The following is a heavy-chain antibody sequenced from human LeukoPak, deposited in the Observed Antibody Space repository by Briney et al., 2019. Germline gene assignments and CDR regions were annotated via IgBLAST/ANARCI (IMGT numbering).Heavy chain of an antibody. D-gene: IGHD6-13*01. CDR2: INSDGSST. Sequence: GRSLRLSYAASGFTFSSYWMHWVRQAPGKGLVWVSRINSDGSSTSYADSVTGRFTISRDNAKNTLYLQMNSLRAEDTAVYYCARGGSAYSSSWSTFDYWGQGTLVTVSS. CDR3: ARGGSAYSSSWSTFDY. CDR1: GFTFSSYW. J-gene: IGHJ4*02. V-gene: IGHV3-74*01.